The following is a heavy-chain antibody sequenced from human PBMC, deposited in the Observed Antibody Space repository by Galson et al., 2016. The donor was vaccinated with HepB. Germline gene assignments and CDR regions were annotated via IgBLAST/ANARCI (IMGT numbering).Heavy chain of an antibody. D-gene: IGHD5-12*01. J-gene: IGHJ4*02. CDR2: LYYSGNT. V-gene: IGHV4-31*03. CDR3: ARNSGDDNRPLDY. Sequence: TLSLTCTVSGGSISSGGYYWSCIRQHPGKGLGWLGCLYYSGNTYYNPSLKSRVTMSADPSKNHFSLKLSSVTAADTAVYNCARNSGDDNRPLDYWGQGTLVTVSS. CDR1: GGSISSGGYY.